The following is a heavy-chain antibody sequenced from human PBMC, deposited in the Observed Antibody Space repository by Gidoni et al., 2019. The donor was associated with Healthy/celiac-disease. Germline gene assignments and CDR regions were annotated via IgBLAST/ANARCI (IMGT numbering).Heavy chain of an antibody. D-gene: IGHD3-10*01. CDR2: IYPGDSDT. Sequence: EVQLVQSGAEVKKPGESLKISCKGSGYSFTSNWIGWVRQMPGKGLEWMGIIYPGDSDTRYSPSFQGQVTISADKSISTAYLQWSSLKASDTAMYYCARGQYYYGSGSYYNGDYWGQGTLVTVSS. CDR3: ARGQYYYGSGSYYNGDY. V-gene: IGHV5-51*01. CDR1: GYSFTSNW. J-gene: IGHJ4*02.